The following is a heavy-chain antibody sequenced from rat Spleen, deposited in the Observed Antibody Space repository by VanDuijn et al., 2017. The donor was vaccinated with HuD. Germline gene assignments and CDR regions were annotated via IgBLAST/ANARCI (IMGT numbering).Heavy chain of an antibody. J-gene: IGHJ4*01. CDR3: ARENAHYYVMDA. V-gene: IGHV2-41*01. Sequence: QVQLKESGPGLVQPSQTLSLTCTVAGFSLTSYNVHWVRQPPGKGLEWMGVIWNTGGTRYNSALKSRLSISKDTSKSQVFLKMNSLQPEDTATYYCARENAHYYVMDAWGQGASVTVSS. CDR1: GFSLTSYN. CDR2: IWNTGGT.